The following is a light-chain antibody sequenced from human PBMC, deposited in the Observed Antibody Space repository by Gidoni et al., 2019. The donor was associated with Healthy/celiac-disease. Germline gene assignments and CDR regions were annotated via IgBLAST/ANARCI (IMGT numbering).Light chain of an antibody. J-gene: IGLJ2*01. Sequence: QSVLTQPLSASAPPGPRVTISCSGSSSNIGSNTVNWYQPLPGTAPKLLIYSNNQRPSGVPDRCSGSKSGTAASLAISGLQSEDEADYYCAAWDDSLNGVVFGGGTKLTVL. CDR3: AAWDDSLNGVV. CDR2: SNN. V-gene: IGLV1-44*01. CDR1: SSNIGSNT.